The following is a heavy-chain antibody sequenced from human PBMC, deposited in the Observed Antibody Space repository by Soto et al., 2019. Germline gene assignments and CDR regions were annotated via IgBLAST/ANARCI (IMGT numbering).Heavy chain of an antibody. D-gene: IGHD6-19*01. J-gene: IGHJ4*02. CDR2: IFYSGSI. V-gene: IGHV4-59*02. Sequence: QVHLQESGPGLLKPSETLSLTCTVSGVSVSSYYWSWIRQSPGKGLEWLAYIFYSGSINYNPSLKSRALVSVDTSRNQFSLRLSSLTAADTAVYYCARGGVAVTDKAPYYFDQWGQGTLVTVSS. CDR3: ARGGVAVTDKAPYYFDQ. CDR1: GVSVSSYY.